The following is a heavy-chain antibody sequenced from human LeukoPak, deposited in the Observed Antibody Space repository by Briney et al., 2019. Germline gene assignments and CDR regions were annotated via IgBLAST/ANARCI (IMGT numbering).Heavy chain of an antibody. CDR1: GGSFSGYY. D-gene: IGHD6-13*01. V-gene: IGHV4-34*01. CDR3: ARVKLSSSWYSDH. Sequence: SETLSLTCAVYGGSFSGYYWSWIRQPPGKGLEWIGEINHSGSTNYNPSLKSRVTISVDTSKNQFSLKLSSVTAADTAVYYCARVKLSSSWYSDHWGQGTLVTVSS. CDR2: INHSGST. J-gene: IGHJ4*02.